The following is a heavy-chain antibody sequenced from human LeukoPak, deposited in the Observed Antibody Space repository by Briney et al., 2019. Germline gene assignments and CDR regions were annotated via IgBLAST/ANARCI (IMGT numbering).Heavy chain of an antibody. CDR2: IYSGAGT. Sequence: PGGSLRLSCADSASTVSSNYMSWVRQAPGKGLEWVSVIYSGAGTYYADSVKGRFTISTDNSKNTLYLHMNNLRAEDTAVYYCARLLSSGWLFDYWGQGTLVTVSS. CDR3: ARLLSSGWLFDY. CDR1: ASTVSSNY. V-gene: IGHV3-66*01. J-gene: IGHJ4*02. D-gene: IGHD6-19*01.